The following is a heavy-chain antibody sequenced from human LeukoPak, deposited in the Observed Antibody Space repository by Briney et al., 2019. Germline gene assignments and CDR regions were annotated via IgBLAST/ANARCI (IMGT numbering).Heavy chain of an antibody. J-gene: IGHJ4*02. CDR2: ISAYNGNT. Sequence: ASVKVSCKASGYTFTSYGISWVRQAPGQGLEWMGWISAYNGNTNYAQKLQGRVTMTTDTSTSTAYMELRSLRSDDTAVYYCARDGNSGYDYLGSHFDYWGQGTLVTVSS. CDR1: GYTFTSYG. CDR3: ARDGNSGYDYLGSHFDY. D-gene: IGHD5-12*01. V-gene: IGHV1-18*01.